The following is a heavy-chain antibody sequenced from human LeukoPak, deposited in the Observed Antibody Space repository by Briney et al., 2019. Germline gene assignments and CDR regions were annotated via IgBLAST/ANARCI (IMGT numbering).Heavy chain of an antibody. CDR2: IYYSGST. CDR3: ARRKYYYGSGSYSYWLDP. D-gene: IGHD3-10*01. Sequence: PSETLSLTCTVSGGSMSSYYWSWIRQPPGKGLEWIGYIYYSGSTNYNPSLKSRVTISVDTSKNQFSLKLSSVTAADTAVYYCARRKYYYGSGSYSYWLDPWGQGTLVTVSS. CDR1: GGSMSSYY. J-gene: IGHJ5*02. V-gene: IGHV4-59*08.